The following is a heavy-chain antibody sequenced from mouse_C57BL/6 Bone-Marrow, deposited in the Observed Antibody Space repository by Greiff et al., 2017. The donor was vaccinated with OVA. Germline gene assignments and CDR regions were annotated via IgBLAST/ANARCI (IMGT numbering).Heavy chain of an antibody. Sequence: QVQLQQPGAELVKPGASVKLSCKASGYTFTSYWMQWVKQRPGQGLEWIGEIDPSDSYTNYNQKFKGKATLTVDTPSSTAYMQLSSLTSVGSAVYCFSRSPTVVAFGCWGQGTTVTGSS. V-gene: IGHV1-50*01. CDR3: SRSPTVVAFGC. D-gene: IGHD1-1*01. J-gene: IGHJ2*01. CDR2: IDPSDSYT. CDR1: GYTFTSYW.